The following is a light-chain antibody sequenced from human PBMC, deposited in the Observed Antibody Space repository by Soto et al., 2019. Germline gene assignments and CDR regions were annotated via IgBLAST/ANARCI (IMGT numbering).Light chain of an antibody. Sequence: DIPMTQSPSTLSASVGDRVTITCRASQSISSWLAWYQQKPGKAPKLLIYDASSLESGVPSRFSGSGSGTEFTLTISCLQPDDFATYYCQQYNSYAPAFGQGTKLEIK. CDR3: QQYNSYAPA. CDR1: QSISSW. CDR2: DAS. V-gene: IGKV1-5*01. J-gene: IGKJ2*01.